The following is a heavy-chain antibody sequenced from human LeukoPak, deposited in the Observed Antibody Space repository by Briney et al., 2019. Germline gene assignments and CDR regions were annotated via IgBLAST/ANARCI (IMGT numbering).Heavy chain of an antibody. Sequence: GGSLRLSCAASGFTFSSYEMNWVRQAPGKGLEWVSYISSSGSTIYYADSVKGRFTISRDNAKNSLYLKMNSLRAEDTAVYYCARDTYGSGYPYYYYGMDVWGQGTTITVSS. J-gene: IGHJ6*02. V-gene: IGHV3-48*03. CDR2: ISSSGSTI. D-gene: IGHD3-10*01. CDR3: ARDTYGSGYPYYYYGMDV. CDR1: GFTFSSYE.